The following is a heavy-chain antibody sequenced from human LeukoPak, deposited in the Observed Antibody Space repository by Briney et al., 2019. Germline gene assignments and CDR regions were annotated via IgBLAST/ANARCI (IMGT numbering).Heavy chain of an antibody. J-gene: IGHJ6*02. CDR2: IKQDGSEK. V-gene: IGHV3-7*03. Sequence: GGSLRLSCAASGLTFSTHWMTWVRQAPGKGLEWVANIKQDGSEKYYVDSVKGRFTISRDNAKNSLYLQMSNLRAEDTAVYFCARGGGLDVWGQGATVTVSS. D-gene: IGHD3-16*01. CDR1: GLTFSTHW. CDR3: ARGGGLDV.